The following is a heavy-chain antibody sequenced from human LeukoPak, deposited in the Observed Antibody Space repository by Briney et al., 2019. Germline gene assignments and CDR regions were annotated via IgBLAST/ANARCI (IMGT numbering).Heavy chain of an antibody. D-gene: IGHD4-17*01. CDR1: GGSISSYC. CDR2: IYYSGST. J-gene: IGHJ4*02. CDR3: ARGGYGDYDEGFDY. Sequence: SETLSLTCTVSGGSISSYCWSWIRQPPGKGLEWIGYIYYSGSTNYNPSLKSRVTISVDTSKNQLSLKLSSVTAADTAVYYCARGGYGDYDEGFDYWGQGTLVTVSS. V-gene: IGHV4-59*01.